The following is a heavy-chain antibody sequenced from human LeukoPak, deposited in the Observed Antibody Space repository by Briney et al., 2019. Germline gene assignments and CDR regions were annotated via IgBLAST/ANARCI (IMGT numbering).Heavy chain of an antibody. CDR3: ARQLGYSSSWTRIGYYYYYYMDV. J-gene: IGHJ6*03. Sequence: GESLKISCKGSRYNFTSYWIGWVRPMPGKGLEWMGIIYPGDSDTRYSPSFQGQVTISADKSISTAYLQWSSLKASDTAMYYCARQLGYSSSWTRIGYYYYYYMDVWGKGTTVTVSS. D-gene: IGHD6-13*01. V-gene: IGHV5-51*01. CDR2: IYPGDSDT. CDR1: RYNFTSYW.